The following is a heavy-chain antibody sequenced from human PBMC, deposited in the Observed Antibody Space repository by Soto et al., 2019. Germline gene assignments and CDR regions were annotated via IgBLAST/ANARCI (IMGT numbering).Heavy chain of an antibody. CDR3: ARKDGYAQGFDD. CDR1: GRSISSENYY. CDR2: IYYSGST. V-gene: IGHV4-31*11. Sequence: TLSLSRAVSGRSISSENYYWSWIRQHPGKGLEWIGYIYYSGSTYYNPSLKSRVTISVDTSKNQFSLKLSSVTAADTAVYYRARKDGYAQGFDDWGQGTLVTVSS. J-gene: IGHJ4*02. D-gene: IGHD5-12*01.